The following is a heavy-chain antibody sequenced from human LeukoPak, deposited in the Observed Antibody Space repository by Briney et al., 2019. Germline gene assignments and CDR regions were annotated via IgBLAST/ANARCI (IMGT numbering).Heavy chain of an antibody. CDR1: GYTFPGYY. D-gene: IGHD3-22*01. Sequence: ASVKLSCKASGYTFPGYYMHWVRQVPGQGLEWMGWINPNSGGTNYAQKFQGRVTMTRDTSISTVYMELSRLRSDVTAVYYCASLRYYYDSSGYYYFDYWGQGTLVTVSS. CDR3: ASLRYYYDSSGYYYFDY. V-gene: IGHV1-2*02. J-gene: IGHJ4*02. CDR2: INPNSGGT.